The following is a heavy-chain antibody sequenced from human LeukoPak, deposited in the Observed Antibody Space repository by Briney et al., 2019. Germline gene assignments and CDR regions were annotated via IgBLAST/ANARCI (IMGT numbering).Heavy chain of an antibody. J-gene: IGHJ4*02. D-gene: IGHD4-11*01. Sequence: ASVKVSCKASGGTFSSYAISWVRQAPGQGLEWMGGIIPIFGTANYAQKLQGRVTITTDESTSTAYMELSSLRSEDTAVYYCARGTVTTEGNYFVYWGQGTLVTVSS. CDR2: IIPIFGTA. V-gene: IGHV1-69*05. CDR3: ARGTVTTEGNYFVY. CDR1: GGTFSSYA.